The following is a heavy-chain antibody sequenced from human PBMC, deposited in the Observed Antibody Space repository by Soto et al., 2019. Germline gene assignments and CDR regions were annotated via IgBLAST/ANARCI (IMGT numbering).Heavy chain of an antibody. Sequence: PGGSLRLSCAASGFTFSSYGMHWVRQAPGKGLELVALISSDGTKKYYVDSVKGRFTISRDDSKNTLYLQMNSLRAEDSAVYYCAKDRTVAARHFDYWGQGTQVTVSS. CDR1: GFTFSSYG. CDR3: AKDRTVAARHFDY. CDR2: ISSDGTKK. D-gene: IGHD6-6*01. J-gene: IGHJ4*02. V-gene: IGHV3-30*18.